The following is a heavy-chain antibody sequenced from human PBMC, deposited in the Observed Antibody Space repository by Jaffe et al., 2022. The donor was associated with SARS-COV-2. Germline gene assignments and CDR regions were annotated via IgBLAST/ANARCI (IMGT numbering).Heavy chain of an antibody. CDR3: AKDLIARGLDNDWFDP. CDR2: ISGSGGST. J-gene: IGHJ5*02. V-gene: IGHV3-23*01. D-gene: IGHD3-10*01. Sequence: EVQLLESGGGLVQPGGSLRLSCAASGFTFSSYAMSWVRQAPGKGLEWVSAISGSGGSTYYADSVKGRFTISRDNSKNTLYLQMNSLRAEDTAVYYCAKDLIARGLDNDWFDPWGQGTLVTVSS. CDR1: GFTFSSYA.